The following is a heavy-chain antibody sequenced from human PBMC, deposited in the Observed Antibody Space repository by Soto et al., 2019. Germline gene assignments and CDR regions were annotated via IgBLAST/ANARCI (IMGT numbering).Heavy chain of an antibody. CDR2: TNPNSGGT. CDR1: GYTFTGYY. D-gene: IGHD2-8*01. CDR3: ARERAGYCTIGVCYAGRSYYYYGMDV. Sequence: ASVKVSCKASGYTFTGYYMHWVRQAPGQGLEWMGWTNPNSGGTNYAQKFQCWVTMTRDTSISTAYMELSRLRSDDTAVYYCARERAGYCTIGVCYAGRSYYYYGMDVWGQGTTVTVS. J-gene: IGHJ6*02. V-gene: IGHV1-2*04.